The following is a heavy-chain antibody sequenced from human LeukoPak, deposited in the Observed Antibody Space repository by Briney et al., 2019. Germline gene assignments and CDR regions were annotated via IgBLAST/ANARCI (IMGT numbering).Heavy chain of an antibody. CDR3: ASEAYSSSWYQG. V-gene: IGHV3-21*01. D-gene: IGHD6-13*01. CDR2: ISSSSSYI. J-gene: IGHJ4*02. CDR1: GFTFSSYS. Sequence: GGSLRLSCAASGFTFSSYSMNWVRQAPGKGPEWVSSISSSSSYIYYADSVKGRFTISRDNAKNSLYLQMNSLRAEDTAVYYCASEAYSSSWYQGWGQGTLVTVSS.